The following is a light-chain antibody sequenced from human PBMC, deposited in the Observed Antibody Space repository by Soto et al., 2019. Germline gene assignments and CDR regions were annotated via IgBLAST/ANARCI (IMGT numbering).Light chain of an antibody. J-gene: IGLJ2*01. CDR2: EVS. V-gene: IGLV2-8*01. CDR1: SSDVGGYNY. Sequence: QSALTQPPSASGSPGQSVTISCTGNSSDVGGYNYVSWYQQHPGKAPKLMIYEVSQRPSGVPDRFSGSKSGNTASLTVSGLQAEDEADYYCSSYAGSKNLVFGGRTKLTVL. CDR3: SSYAGSKNLV.